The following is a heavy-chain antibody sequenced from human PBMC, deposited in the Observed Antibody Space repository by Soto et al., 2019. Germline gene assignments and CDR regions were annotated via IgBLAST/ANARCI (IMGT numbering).Heavy chain of an antibody. J-gene: IGHJ6*02. CDR2: ISVYNGNT. CDR3: ARDHGRSGWFRESYGMDV. V-gene: IGHV1-18*04. Sequence: QVQLAQSGAEVKKPGASVKVSCKASGYTFTSYGISWVRQAPGQGLEWMGWISVYNGNTNYAQKFQGRVTMNTETSTSTAYMELRSLRSDDTAVYYCARDHGRSGWFRESYGMDVWGQGTTVTVSS. CDR1: GYTFTSYG. D-gene: IGHD6-19*01.